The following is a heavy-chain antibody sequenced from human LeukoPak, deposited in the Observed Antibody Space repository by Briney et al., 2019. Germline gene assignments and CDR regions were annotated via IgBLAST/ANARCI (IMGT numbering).Heavy chain of an antibody. CDR1: GDSIRNYY. V-gene: IGHV4-4*09. J-gene: IGHJ4*02. CDR2: IHASGST. CDR3: ARHLGSGTYPLDS. D-gene: IGHD1-26*01. Sequence: SETLSLTCSVSGDSIRNYYWSWIRQPPGTRPEGIAYIHASGSTNYNPSLKSRVTISIDTSKSQVSLNLRSVTAADTAVYYCARHLGSGTYPLDSWGQGTLLTVSS.